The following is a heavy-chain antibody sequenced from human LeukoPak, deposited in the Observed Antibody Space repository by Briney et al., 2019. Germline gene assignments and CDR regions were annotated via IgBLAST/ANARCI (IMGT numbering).Heavy chain of an antibody. V-gene: IGHV3-48*03. J-gene: IGHJ4*02. CDR1: GFTFSSYE. CDR3: ARTTYYDFWSGSARGYFDY. D-gene: IGHD3-3*01. CDR2: ISSSGSTI. Sequence: PGGSLRLSCAASGFTFSSYEMNWVRQAPGKGLEWASYISSSGSTIYYADSVKGRFTISRDNAKNSLYLQMNSLRAEDTAVYYCARTTYYDFWSGSARGYFDYWGQGTLVTVSS.